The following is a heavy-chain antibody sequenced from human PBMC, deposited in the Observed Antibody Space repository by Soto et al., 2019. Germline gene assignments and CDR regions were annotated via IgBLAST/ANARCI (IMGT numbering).Heavy chain of an antibody. V-gene: IGHV4-34*01. CDR3: ARGDILTGYYNDY. Sequence: QVQLQQWGAGLLKPSETLSLTCAVYGGSFSGYYWSWIRQPPGKGLEWIGEINHSGSTNYNPSLKRRVTISVDTSKNQFSLKLSSVTAADTAVYYCARGDILTGYYNDYWGQGTLVTVSS. CDR2: INHSGST. CDR1: GGSFSGYY. D-gene: IGHD3-9*01. J-gene: IGHJ4*02.